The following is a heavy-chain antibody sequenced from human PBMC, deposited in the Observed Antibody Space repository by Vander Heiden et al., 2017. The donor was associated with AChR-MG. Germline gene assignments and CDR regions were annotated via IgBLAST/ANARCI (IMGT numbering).Heavy chain of an antibody. V-gene: IGHV3-30*03. CDR3: VVAMLYYFDY. Sequence: QVQLVESGGGVVQPGRSLRLSCAGSGFTFSSYGMHWVRQAPGKGLEWVAVISYDGRKKYDADSVRGRFTISRDNSKNTVYLKMNSLRAEDTAVYSGVVAMLYYFDYWGQGTLVTVSS. CDR1: GFTFSSYG. J-gene: IGHJ4*02. CDR2: ISYDGRKK. D-gene: IGHD3-10*02.